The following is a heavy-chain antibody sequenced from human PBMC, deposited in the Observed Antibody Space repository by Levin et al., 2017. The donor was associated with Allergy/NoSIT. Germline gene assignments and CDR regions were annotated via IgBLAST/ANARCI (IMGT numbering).Heavy chain of an antibody. V-gene: IGHV3-30-3*01. CDR2: ISSDGSNK. CDR1: GFTFSSYD. J-gene: IGHJ6*02. D-gene: IGHD5/OR15-5a*01. CDR3: ARDARGNVYDQGDYYFYSMDV. Sequence: GESLKISCAASGFTFSSYDMNWVRQAPGKGLEWVAVISSDGSNKYYADSVKGRFTISRDNSKNTLSVQMNSLRAEDTAVYFCARDARGNVYDQGDYYFYSMDVRGQGTTVTVSS.